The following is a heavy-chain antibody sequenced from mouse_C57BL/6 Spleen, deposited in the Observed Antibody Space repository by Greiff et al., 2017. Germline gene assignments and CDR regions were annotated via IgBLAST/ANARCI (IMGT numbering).Heavy chain of an antibody. V-gene: IGHV5-17*01. D-gene: IGHD1-1*01. CDR2: ISSGSSTI. CDR1: GFTFSDYG. J-gene: IGHJ4*01. Sequence: EVKLVESGGGLVKPGGSLKLSCAASGFTFSDYGMHWVRQAPEKGLAWVAYISSGSSTIYYADTVKGRFTISRDNAKNTLFLQMTSLRSEDTAMYYCARPDYYGSRYYAMDYWGQGTSVTVSS. CDR3: ARPDYYGSRYYAMDY.